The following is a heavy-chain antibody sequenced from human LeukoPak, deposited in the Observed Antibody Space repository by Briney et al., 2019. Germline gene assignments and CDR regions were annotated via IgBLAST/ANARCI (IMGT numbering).Heavy chain of an antibody. Sequence: GGSLRLSCAASGFTFSSYGMHWVRQAPGKGLEWVAVISYDGSNKYYADSVKGRFTISRDNSKNTLYLQMNSLRAEDTAVYYCAKDGLHSYGDGYYGMDVWGQGTTVTVSS. J-gene: IGHJ6*02. CDR3: AKDGLHSYGDGYYGMDV. D-gene: IGHD5-18*01. V-gene: IGHV3-30*18. CDR1: GFTFSSYG. CDR2: ISYDGSNK.